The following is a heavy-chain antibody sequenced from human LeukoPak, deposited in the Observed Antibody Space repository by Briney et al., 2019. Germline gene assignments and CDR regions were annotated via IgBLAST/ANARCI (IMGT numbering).Heavy chain of an antibody. Sequence: GGSLRLSCAASGFTFSSYSMNWVRQAPGKGLEWVSYISSSSSTIYYADSVKGRFTISRDNAKNSLYLQMNSLRAEDTAVYYCARGDSSSWAYYFDYWGQGTLVTVSS. CDR1: GFTFSSYS. CDR3: ARGDSSSWAYYFDY. V-gene: IGHV3-48*04. D-gene: IGHD6-13*01. CDR2: ISSSSSTI. J-gene: IGHJ4*02.